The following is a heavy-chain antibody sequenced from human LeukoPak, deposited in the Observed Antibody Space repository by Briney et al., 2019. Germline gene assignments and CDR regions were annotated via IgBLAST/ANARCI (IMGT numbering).Heavy chain of an antibody. CDR2: IYYSGST. V-gene: IGHV4-59*01. CDR3: ARKNYYGSGSYLDDAFDI. CDR1: GGSISSYY. Sequence: SETLSLTCTVSGGSISSYYWSWIRQPPGKGLEWLGYIYYSGSTNYNPSLKSRVTISVDTSKNQFSLKLSSVTAADTAVYYCARKNYYGSGSYLDDAFDIWGQGTMVTVSS. D-gene: IGHD3-10*01. J-gene: IGHJ3*02.